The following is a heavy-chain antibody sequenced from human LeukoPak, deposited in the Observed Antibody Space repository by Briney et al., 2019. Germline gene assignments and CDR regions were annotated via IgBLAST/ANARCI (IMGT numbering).Heavy chain of an antibody. Sequence: SETLSLTCTVSGGSLSSYYWSWIRQPAGKGLEWIGRIYTSGSTNYNPSLKSRVTISVDTSKNQFSLKLSSVTAADTAVYYCARGPGTQSRSFSLLAGFDPWGQGTLVTVSS. CDR2: IYTSGST. V-gene: IGHV4-4*07. D-gene: IGHD1-1*01. CDR3: ARGPGTQSRSFSLLAGFDP. CDR1: GGSLSSYY. J-gene: IGHJ5*02.